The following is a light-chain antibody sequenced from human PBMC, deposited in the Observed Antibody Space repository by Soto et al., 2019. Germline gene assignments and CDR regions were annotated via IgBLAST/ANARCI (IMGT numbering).Light chain of an antibody. Sequence: QSALTQPPSVSAGPGQKVTSSCSGSTSNIGNNYVSWFQQLPGTAPKLIIYQSNRRPSGIPDRFSGSKSGTSATLGITGLQTGDEADYYCGSWDHSVSGFVFGTGTKVTVL. CDR3: GSWDHSVSGFV. CDR1: TSNIGNNY. CDR2: QSN. J-gene: IGLJ1*01. V-gene: IGLV1-51*02.